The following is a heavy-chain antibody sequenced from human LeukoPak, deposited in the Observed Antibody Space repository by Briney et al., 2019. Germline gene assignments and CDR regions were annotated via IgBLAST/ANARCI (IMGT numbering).Heavy chain of an antibody. J-gene: IGHJ4*02. D-gene: IGHD3-22*01. CDR1: GFTFSNVW. V-gene: IGHV3-15*01. Sequence: PGGSLRLSCAASGFTFSNVWMSWVRQAPGKGLEWVGRIKSKTDGGTTDYAAPVKGRFTISRDDSKNTLYLQMNSLKTEDTAVYYCTTDDYYDSSGYYSSFDYWGQGTLVTVSS. CDR2: IKSKTDGGTT. CDR3: TTDDYYDSSGYYSSFDY.